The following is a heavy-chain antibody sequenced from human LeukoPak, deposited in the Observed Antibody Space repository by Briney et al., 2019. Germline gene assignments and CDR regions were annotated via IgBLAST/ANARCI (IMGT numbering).Heavy chain of an antibody. V-gene: IGHV4-59*08. CDR2: IYYIGST. CDR3: ARHKKSSGWYYDY. CDR1: GGSISIYY. Sequence: PSETLSLTCTVSGGSISIYYWSWIRQPPGKGLDWIGYIYYIGSTNYNPSLKSRVTISVDTSRNQFSLKLSSVTAADTAVYYCARHKKSSGWYYDYWGQGTLVTVSS. D-gene: IGHD6-19*01. J-gene: IGHJ4*02.